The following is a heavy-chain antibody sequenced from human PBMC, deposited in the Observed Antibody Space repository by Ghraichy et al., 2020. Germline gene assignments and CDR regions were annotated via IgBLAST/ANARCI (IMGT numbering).Heavy chain of an antibody. J-gene: IGHJ4*02. V-gene: IGHV4-31*03. CDR3: ARDRWDCSGGSCERPFDY. CDR1: GGSISSGGYY. D-gene: IGHD2-15*01. Sequence: SETLSLTCTVSGGSISSGGYYWSWIRQHPGKGLEWIGYIYYSGSTYYNPSLKSRVTISVDTSKNQFSLKLSSVTAADTAVYYCARDRWDCSGGSCERPFDYWGQGTLVTVSS. CDR2: IYYSGST.